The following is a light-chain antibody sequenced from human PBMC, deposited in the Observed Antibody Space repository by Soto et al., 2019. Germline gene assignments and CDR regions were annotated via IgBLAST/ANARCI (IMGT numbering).Light chain of an antibody. Sequence: QSVLTQPPSASGAPGQRVTISCSGSTSNIGSNSVNWYQQVPGTAPRLLIYGSNKRPSGVPDRFSASKSGTSASLVISGLQSEDEADYYCQAYDYSLTAFVFGGGTKVTVL. CDR3: QAYDYSLTAFV. CDR2: GSN. J-gene: IGLJ3*02. V-gene: IGLV1-44*01. CDR1: TSNIGSNS.